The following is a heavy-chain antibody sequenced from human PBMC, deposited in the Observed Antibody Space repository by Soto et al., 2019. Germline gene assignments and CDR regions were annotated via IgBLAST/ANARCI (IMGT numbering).Heavy chain of an antibody. CDR2: ISSSGSTI. J-gene: IGHJ6*02. Sequence: NPGGSLRLSCAAYGFTFSDYYMSWIRQAPGKGLEWVSYISSSGSTIYYADSVKGRFTISRDNAKNSLYLQMNSLRAEDTAVYYCARDCIVGATYYYYYGMDVWGQGTTVTVSS. CDR1: GFTFSDYY. CDR3: ARDCIVGATYYYYYGMDV. D-gene: IGHD1-26*01. V-gene: IGHV3-11*01.